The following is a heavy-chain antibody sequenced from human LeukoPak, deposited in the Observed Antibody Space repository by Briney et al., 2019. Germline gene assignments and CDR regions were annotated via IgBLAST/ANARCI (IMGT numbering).Heavy chain of an antibody. CDR3: ARDISRDTRGGYFDY. CDR1: GFTFSSYW. V-gene: IGHV3-74*01. J-gene: IGHJ4*02. Sequence: GGSLRLSCAASGFTFSSYWMHWVRQAPGKGLVWVSRINSDGSSTSYADSVKGRFTISRDNAKNTLYLQMNGLRAEDTAVYYCARDISRDTRGGYFDYWGQGTLVTVSS. CDR2: INSDGSST. D-gene: IGHD3-10*01.